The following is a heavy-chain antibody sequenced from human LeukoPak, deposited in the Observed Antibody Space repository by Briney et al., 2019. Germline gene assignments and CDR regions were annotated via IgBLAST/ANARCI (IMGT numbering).Heavy chain of an antibody. V-gene: IGHV4-31*03. CDR3: ARGSRCSSTSWSYYYYGMDV. J-gene: IGHJ6*02. CDR1: GGSISSGGYY. Sequence: PSETLSLTCTVSGGSISSGGYYWSWIRQHPGKGLEWIGYIYYSGSTYYNPPLKSRVTISVDTSKNRFSLKLSSVTAADTAVYYCARGSRCSSTSWSYYYYGMDVWGQGTTVTVSS. D-gene: IGHD2-2*01. CDR2: IYYSGST.